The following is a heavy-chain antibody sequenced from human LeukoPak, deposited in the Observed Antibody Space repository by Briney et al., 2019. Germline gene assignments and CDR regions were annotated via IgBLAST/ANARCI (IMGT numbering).Heavy chain of an antibody. J-gene: IGHJ4*02. Sequence: GVSLSLSCAASGFTYSRYAMSWVRHAPGKGLEWVSALSGSGGSTYYADSVKGRFTIYRDKTTNTLQLQVNSPRAEATAAYYCAKDLARFFGQWGQGT. D-gene: IGHD3-3*01. CDR3: AKDLARFFGQ. CDR2: LSGSGGST. V-gene: IGHV3-23*01. CDR1: GFTYSRYA.